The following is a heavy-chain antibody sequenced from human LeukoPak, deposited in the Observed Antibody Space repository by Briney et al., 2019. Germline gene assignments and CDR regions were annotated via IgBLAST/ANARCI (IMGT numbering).Heavy chain of an antibody. CDR3: ARGPPWGCSGGSCSEDDAFDI. Sequence: SVKVSCKASGGTFSSYAISWVRQAPGQGLEWMGGIIPIFGTENYAQKFQGRVTITADESTSTDYMELSSLRSEDTAVYYCARGPPWGCSGGSCSEDDAFDIWGQGTMVTVSS. D-gene: IGHD2-15*01. J-gene: IGHJ3*02. V-gene: IGHV1-69*13. CDR2: IIPIFGTE. CDR1: GGTFSSYA.